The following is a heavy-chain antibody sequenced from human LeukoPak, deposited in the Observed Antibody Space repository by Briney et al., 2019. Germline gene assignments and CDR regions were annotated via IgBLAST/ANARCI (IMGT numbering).Heavy chain of an antibody. Sequence: ASVKVSCKAFGYTFTNDHVHWVRQAPGQGLEWMGIINPSSDSTTYAQKFQGRVTMTRDTSTSTVYMELSSLTSEDTAVYYCAREPLNYYDSSGYIYYGMDVWGQGTTVTVSS. D-gene: IGHD3-22*01. V-gene: IGHV1-46*01. J-gene: IGHJ6*02. CDR3: AREPLNYYDSSGYIYYGMDV. CDR1: GYTFTNDH. CDR2: INPSSDST.